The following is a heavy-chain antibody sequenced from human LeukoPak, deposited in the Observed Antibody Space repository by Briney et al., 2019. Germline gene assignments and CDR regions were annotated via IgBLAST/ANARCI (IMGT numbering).Heavy chain of an antibody. D-gene: IGHD2-15*01. V-gene: IGHV3-73*01. CDR2: IRSKANSYAT. Sequence: GGSLRLSCAASGFTFSGSAMHWVRQASGKGLEWVGRIRSKANSYATAYAASVKGRFTISRDDSKNTAYLKMNSLKTEDTAVYYCTRHGPNVVVVAATTGDFDYWGQGTLVTVSS. CDR3: TRHGPNVVVVAATTGDFDY. J-gene: IGHJ4*02. CDR1: GFTFSGSA.